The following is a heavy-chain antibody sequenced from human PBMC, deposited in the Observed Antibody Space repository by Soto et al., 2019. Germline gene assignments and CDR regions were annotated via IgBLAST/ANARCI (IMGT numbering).Heavy chain of an antibody. V-gene: IGHV3-33*01. CDR1: GFTFSSYG. J-gene: IGHJ4*02. CDR2: IWYDGSNK. CDR3: ARDVDTAMVGYFDY. Sequence: QVQLVESGGGVVQPGRSLRLSCAASGFTFSSYGMHWVRQAPGKGLEWVAVIWYDGSNKYYADSVKGRFTISRDNSKKTLYLQMNSLRAEDTAVYYCARDVDTAMVGYFDYWGQGTLVTVSS. D-gene: IGHD5-18*01.